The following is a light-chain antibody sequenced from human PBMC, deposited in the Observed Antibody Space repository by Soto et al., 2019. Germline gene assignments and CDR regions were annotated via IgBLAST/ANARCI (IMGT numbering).Light chain of an antibody. V-gene: IGLV1-40*01. J-gene: IGLJ3*02. Sequence: QSVLTQPPSVSGAPGQRVTISCTGNSSNIGAGFDVHWYQQLPGTAPKLIIYDNTNRPSGVPDRFSGSKFATSAYLTISGLQAEDEAEYYCQSQDGSLSVSVFGGGTKVTVL. CDR3: QSQDGSLSVSV. CDR1: SSNIGAGFD. CDR2: DNT.